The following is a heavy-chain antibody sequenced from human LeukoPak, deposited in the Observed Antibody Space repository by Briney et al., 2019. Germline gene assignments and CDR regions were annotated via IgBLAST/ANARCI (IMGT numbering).Heavy chain of an antibody. D-gene: IGHD3-3*01. CDR3: ARVRDDYFFDY. CDR1: GDSISTSGYY. V-gene: IGHV4-31*03. J-gene: IGHJ4*02. CDR2: IHYIGNT. Sequence: SETLSLTCTVSGDSISTSGYYWSWIRQHPGTGLEWIAYIHYIGNTYYNPSLESRVTMSVDTSSNQFSLNVASVTAADTAVYYCARVRDDYFFDYWGQGILVTDSS.